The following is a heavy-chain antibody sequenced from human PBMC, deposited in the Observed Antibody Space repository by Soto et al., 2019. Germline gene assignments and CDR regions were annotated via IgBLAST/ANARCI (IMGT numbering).Heavy chain of an antibody. D-gene: IGHD6-19*01. CDR2: ISYDGRNK. Sequence: PGWSLRLSCAASGFTFSSYGMHWVRQAPGKGLEWVAVISYDGRNKYYADSVKGRFTISRDNSKNTLYLQMSSLRAEDTAVYYCVKDGRSRWPYYYGLDVCGQGTTVTLSS. V-gene: IGHV3-30*18. J-gene: IGHJ6*02. CDR1: GFTFSSYG. CDR3: VKDGRSRWPYYYGLDV.